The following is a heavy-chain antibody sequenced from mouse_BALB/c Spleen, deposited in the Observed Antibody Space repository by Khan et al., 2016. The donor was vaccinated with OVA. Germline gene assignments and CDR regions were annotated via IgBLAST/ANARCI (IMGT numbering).Heavy chain of an antibody. CDR2: IDPENGNT. Sequence: IQLVQSGAELVRPGALVTLSCKASGFNIKDYYMLWVKQRPEQGLEWIGWIDPENGNTIYDPKFQGKASITADTSSNTVYLQLSSLTSEDTAVYYCARRSYDNYWFAYWGQETLVTVSA. V-gene: IGHV14-1*02. CDR3: ARRSYDNYWFAY. J-gene: IGHJ3*01. D-gene: IGHD2-1*01. CDR1: GFNIKDYY.